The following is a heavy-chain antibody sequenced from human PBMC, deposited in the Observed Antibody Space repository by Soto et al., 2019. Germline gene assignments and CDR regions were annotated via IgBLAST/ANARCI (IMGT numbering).Heavy chain of an antibody. CDR2: IIPIFGTA. V-gene: IGHV1-69*01. CDR3: ARVGIGDYYDSSGFNY. Sequence: VKGSCKASGGAFQRLSFRSGCQGPGNGLEWMGGIIPIFGTANYAQKFQGRVTITADESTSTAYMELSSLRSEDTAVYYCARVGIGDYYDSSGFNYWGQGTLVTVSS. J-gene: IGHJ4*02. CDR1: GGAFQRLS. D-gene: IGHD3-22*01.